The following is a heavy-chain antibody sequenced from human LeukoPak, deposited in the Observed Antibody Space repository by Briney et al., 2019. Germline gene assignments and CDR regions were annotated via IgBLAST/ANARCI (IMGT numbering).Heavy chain of an antibody. CDR1: GGSISSGDYY. CDR2: IYYSGST. D-gene: IGHD2-2*01. CDR3: ARDRGGVPAAHQFDP. V-gene: IGHV4-30-4*08. J-gene: IGHJ5*02. Sequence: TSQTLSLTCTVSGGSISSGDYYWSWIRQPPGKGLEWIGYIYYSGSTYYNPSLKSRVTISVDTSKNQFSLKLSSVTAADTAVYYCARDRGGVPAAHQFDPWGQGTLVTVSS.